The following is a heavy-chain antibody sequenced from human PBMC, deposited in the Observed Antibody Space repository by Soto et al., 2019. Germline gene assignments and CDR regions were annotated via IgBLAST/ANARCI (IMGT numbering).Heavy chain of an antibody. Sequence: LRLSCAASGFPFGENAMSWVRQVPGKGLEWVSGISDSGATTYYADSVRGRFTISRDNSKNTLYLQMKSLRAEDSASYYCAKEDNSSGYLDYWGQGALVTVSS. V-gene: IGHV3-23*01. CDR1: GFPFGENA. D-gene: IGHD6-19*01. CDR2: ISDSGATT. J-gene: IGHJ4*02. CDR3: AKEDNSSGYLDY.